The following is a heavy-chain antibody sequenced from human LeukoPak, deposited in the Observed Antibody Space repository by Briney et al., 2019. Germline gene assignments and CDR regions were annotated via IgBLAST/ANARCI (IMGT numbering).Heavy chain of an antibody. V-gene: IGHV3-33*01. CDR3: ARESGAANDY. CDR2: IWYDGSNK. Sequence: GTSLRLSCVASGFTFGAYGMHWVREAPGKGLGWVAVIWYDGSNKFYGDSVKGRFTISRDDSKNTFYLQMNSLRAEDTAVYYCARESGAANDYWGQGTLVTVSS. D-gene: IGHD4/OR15-4a*01. CDR1: GFTFGAYG. J-gene: IGHJ4*02.